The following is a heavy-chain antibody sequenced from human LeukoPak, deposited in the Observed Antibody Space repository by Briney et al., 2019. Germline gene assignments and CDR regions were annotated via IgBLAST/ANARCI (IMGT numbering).Heavy chain of an antibody. D-gene: IGHD2-21*02. Sequence: SETLSLTCAVYGGSFGGYYWSWIRQPPGKGLEWIGEINHSGSTNYNPSLKSRVTISVDTSKNQFSLKLSSVTAADTAVYYCATYCGGDCYSSVVNWFDPWGQGTLVTVSS. CDR3: ATYCGGDCYSSVVNWFDP. CDR1: GGSFGGYY. CDR2: INHSGST. V-gene: IGHV4-34*01. J-gene: IGHJ5*02.